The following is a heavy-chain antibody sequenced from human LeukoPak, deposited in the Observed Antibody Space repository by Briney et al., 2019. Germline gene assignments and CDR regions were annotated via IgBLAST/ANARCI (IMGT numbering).Heavy chain of an antibody. Sequence: ASVKDICKKASCSLISDYWLCLLHAPGQGLEWMGWINPDNGGTYYAQKFQGRVTMTRDTSISTAHRQLSKMRSDDTAVYYCACDRFHVGPCDYWGQGTLVTVSS. D-gene: IGHD1-26*01. CDR2: INPDNGGT. CDR3: ACDRFHVGPCDY. CDR1: SCSLISDY. J-gene: IGHJ4*02. V-gene: IGHV1-2*02.